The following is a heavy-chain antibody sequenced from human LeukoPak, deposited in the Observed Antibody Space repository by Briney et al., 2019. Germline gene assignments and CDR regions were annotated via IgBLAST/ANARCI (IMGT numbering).Heavy chain of an antibody. CDR2: INPNSGGT. Sequence: GASVKVSCKASGYTFTGYYMHWVRQAPGQGLEWMGWINPNSGGTNYAQKFQGRVTMTRDTSISTAYMELSRLRSDDTAVYYCARAGYCSGGSCNGWFDPWGQGTLVTVSS. CDR1: GYTFTGYY. D-gene: IGHD2-15*01. V-gene: IGHV1-2*02. CDR3: ARAGYCSGGSCNGWFDP. J-gene: IGHJ5*02.